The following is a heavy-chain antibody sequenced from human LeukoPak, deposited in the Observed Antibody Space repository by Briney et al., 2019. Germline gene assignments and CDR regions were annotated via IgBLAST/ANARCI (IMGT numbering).Heavy chain of an antibody. CDR3: ARELGYCSSTSCHADY. CDR1: GYTFTGYY. CDR2: ISPNSGGT. Sequence: GASVKVSCKASGYTFTGYYMHWVRQAPGQGLEWMGWISPNSGGTNYAQKFQGRVTMTRDTSISTAYMELSRLRSDDTAVYYCARELGYCSSTSCHADYWGQGTLVTVSS. J-gene: IGHJ4*02. D-gene: IGHD2-2*01. V-gene: IGHV1-2*02.